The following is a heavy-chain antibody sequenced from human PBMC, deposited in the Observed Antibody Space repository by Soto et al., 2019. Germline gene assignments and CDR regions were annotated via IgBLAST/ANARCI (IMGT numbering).Heavy chain of an antibody. D-gene: IGHD1-26*01. J-gene: IGHJ3*02. CDR1: GGTFSSYT. CDR3: ATFSGSYFDAFDI. CDR2: IIPILGIA. Sequence: QVQLVQSGAEVKKPGSSVKVSCKASGGTFSSYTISWVRQAPGQGLEWMGRIIPILGIANYAQKFQGRVTITADKSTSTAYMEVSSLSSEDTAVYYCATFSGSYFDAFDIWGQGTMVTVSS. V-gene: IGHV1-69*02.